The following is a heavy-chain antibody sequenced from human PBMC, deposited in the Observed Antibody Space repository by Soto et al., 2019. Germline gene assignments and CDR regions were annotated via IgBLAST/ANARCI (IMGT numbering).Heavy chain of an antibody. D-gene: IGHD1-1*01. CDR1: GFTFSSYA. J-gene: IGHJ6*02. Sequence: PGGSLRLSCAASGFTFSSYAMHWVRQAPGKGLEWVAVISYDGSNKYYADSVKGRFTISRDNSKNTLYLQMNSLRAEDTAVYYCARDSGFKLERNIKDYYYYGMDVWGQGTTVTVSS. CDR2: ISYDGSNK. V-gene: IGHV3-30-3*01. CDR3: ARDSGFKLERNIKDYYYYGMDV.